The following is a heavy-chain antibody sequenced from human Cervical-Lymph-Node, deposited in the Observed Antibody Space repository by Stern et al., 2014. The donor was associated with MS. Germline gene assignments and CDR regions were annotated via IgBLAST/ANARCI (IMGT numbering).Heavy chain of an antibody. Sequence: QMQLVQSGAEVKKPGSSVKVSCKASGGTFSSYAISWVRQAPGQGLEWMGGIIPIFGTANYAQKFQGRVTITADESTSTAYMELSSLRSEDTAVYYCAISGYDYQHRPLGKYYFDYWGQGTLVTVSS. V-gene: IGHV1-69*01. D-gene: IGHD5-12*01. CDR1: GGTFSSYA. CDR2: IIPIFGTA. J-gene: IGHJ4*02. CDR3: AISGYDYQHRPLGKYYFDY.